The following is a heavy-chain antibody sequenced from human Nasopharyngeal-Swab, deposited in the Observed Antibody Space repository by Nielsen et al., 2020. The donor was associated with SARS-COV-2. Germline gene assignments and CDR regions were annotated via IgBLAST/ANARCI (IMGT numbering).Heavy chain of an antibody. V-gene: IGHV3-21*01. CDR1: GFTFSSYS. D-gene: IGHD3-3*01. Sequence: GGSLRLSCAASGFTFSSYSMNWVRQAPGKWLEWVSSISSSSSYIYYADSVKGRFTISRDNAKNSLYLQMNSLRAEETAVYYCARDYTYYDFWSGYYSYYYYGMDVWGQGTTVTVSS. CDR3: ARDYTYYDFWSGYYSYYYYGMDV. CDR2: ISSSSSYI. J-gene: IGHJ6*02.